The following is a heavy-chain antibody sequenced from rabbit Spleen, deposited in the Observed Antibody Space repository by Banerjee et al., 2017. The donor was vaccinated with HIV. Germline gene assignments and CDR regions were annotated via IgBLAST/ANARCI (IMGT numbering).Heavy chain of an antibody. J-gene: IGHJ3*01. V-gene: IGHV1S40*01. CDR1: GVSFSSSYW. CDR3: ARGTNGVYGHGMDL. CDR2: IDAGSDGT. Sequence: QSLEESGGDLVKPGASLTLTCKASGVSFSSSYWICWVRQAPGKGLEWIACIDAGSDGTYYASWAKGRFTISKTSSTTVDLKMTSLTAADTATYFCARGTNGVYGHGMDLWGQGTLVTVS. D-gene: IGHD2-1*01.